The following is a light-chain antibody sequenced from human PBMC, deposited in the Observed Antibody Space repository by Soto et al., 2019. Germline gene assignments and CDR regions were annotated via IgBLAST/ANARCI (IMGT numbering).Light chain of an antibody. CDR2: DAS. CDR3: QQYSSYWRT. Sequence: DIQITHSPSTLSASVGDRVTITCRSSQSISGWLAWYQQKPGKAPKLLIYDASSLESGVPSRFSGSGSATEFALTISGLQPDDFATYYCQQYSSYWRTFGQGTKVDI. J-gene: IGKJ1*01. CDR1: QSISGW. V-gene: IGKV1-5*01.